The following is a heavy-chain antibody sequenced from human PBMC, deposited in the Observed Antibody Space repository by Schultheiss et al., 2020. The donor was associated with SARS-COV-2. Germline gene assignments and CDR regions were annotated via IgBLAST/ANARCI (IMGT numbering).Heavy chain of an antibody. Sequence: ASVKVSCKASGYTFTGYYMHWVRQAPGQGLEWMGWISAYNGNTNYAQKLQGRVTMTTDTSTSTAYMELRSLRSDDTAVYYCARDPDYSNGNWFDPWGQGTLVTVSS. CDR1: GYTFTGYY. CDR2: ISAYNGNT. V-gene: IGHV1-18*04. D-gene: IGHD4-11*01. CDR3: ARDPDYSNGNWFDP. J-gene: IGHJ5*02.